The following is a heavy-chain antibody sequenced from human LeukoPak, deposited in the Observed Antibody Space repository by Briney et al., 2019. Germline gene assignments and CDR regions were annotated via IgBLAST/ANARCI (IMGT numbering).Heavy chain of an antibody. D-gene: IGHD3-10*01. Sequence: GESLKISCKGSGYSFNTFYIGWVRQTPETGLEWMGNIYPSDSETKYKPSFQGQITISVDKAITTAYLHLSSLKASDTGMYYCARLIYYGSGGTYFFDSWGQGTLVTVSP. CDR2: IYPSDSET. J-gene: IGHJ4*02. CDR1: GYSFNTFY. CDR3: ARLIYYGSGGTYFFDS. V-gene: IGHV5-51*01.